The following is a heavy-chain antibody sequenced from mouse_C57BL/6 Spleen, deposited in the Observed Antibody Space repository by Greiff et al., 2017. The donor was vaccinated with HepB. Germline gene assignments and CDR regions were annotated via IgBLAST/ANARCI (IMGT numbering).Heavy chain of an antibody. Sequence: EVNVVDSGGGLVQPGGSMKLSCVASGFTFSNYWMNWVRQSPEKGLEWVAQIRLKSDNYATHYAESVKGRFTISRDDSKSSVYLQMNNLRAEDTGIYYCTEYYFDYWGQGTTLTVSS. J-gene: IGHJ2*01. CDR1: GFTFSNYW. CDR2: IRLKSDNYAT. CDR3: TEYYFDY. V-gene: IGHV6-3*01.